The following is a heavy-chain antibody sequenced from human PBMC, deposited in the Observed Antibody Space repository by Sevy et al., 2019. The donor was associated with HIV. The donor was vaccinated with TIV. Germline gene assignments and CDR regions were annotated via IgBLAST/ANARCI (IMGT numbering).Heavy chain of an antibody. V-gene: IGHV3-53*01. CDR2: IYSGGST. J-gene: IGHJ3*02. CDR3: ARADYDFWSGYYTGPFRASDI. Sequence: GGSLRLSCPASGFTVGSNYMSWVRQAPGKGLEWVSVIYSGGSTYYADSVKGRFTISRDNSKNTLYLQMNSLRAEDTAVYYCARADYDFWSGYYTGPFRASDIWGQGTMVTVSS. CDR1: GFTVGSNY. D-gene: IGHD3-3*01.